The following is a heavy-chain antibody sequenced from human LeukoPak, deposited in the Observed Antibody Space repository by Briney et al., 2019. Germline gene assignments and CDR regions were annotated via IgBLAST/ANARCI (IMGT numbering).Heavy chain of an antibody. Sequence: SETLSLTCAVYGGSFSGYYWSWIRQPPGKGLEWIGEINHSGGTNYNPSLKSRVTISVDTSKNQFSPKLSSVTAADTAVYYCARVEAEGYFDWLLSPNFDYWGQGTLVTVSS. D-gene: IGHD3-9*01. CDR1: GGSFSGYY. V-gene: IGHV4-34*01. J-gene: IGHJ4*02. CDR2: INHSGGT. CDR3: ARVEAEGYFDWLLSPNFDY.